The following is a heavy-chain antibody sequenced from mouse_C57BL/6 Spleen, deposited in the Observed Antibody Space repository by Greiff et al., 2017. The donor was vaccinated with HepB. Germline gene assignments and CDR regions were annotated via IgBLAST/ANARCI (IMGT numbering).Heavy chain of an antibody. J-gene: IGHJ4*01. CDR2: IDPEDGDT. CDR3: TTGSTTVVYYYAMDY. D-gene: IGHD1-1*01. CDR1: GFNIKDYY. V-gene: IGHV14-1*01. Sequence: VQLQQSGAELVRPGASVKLSCTASGFNIKDYYMHWVKQRPEQGLEWIGRIDPEDGDTEYAPKFQGKATMTADTSSNTAYLQLSSLTSEDTAVYYCTTGSTTVVYYYAMDYWGQGTSVTVSS.